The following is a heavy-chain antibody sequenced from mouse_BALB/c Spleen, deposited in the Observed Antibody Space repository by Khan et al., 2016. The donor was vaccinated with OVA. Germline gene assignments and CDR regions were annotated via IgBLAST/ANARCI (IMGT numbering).Heavy chain of an antibody. CDR2: ISTYYGDA. J-gene: IGHJ1*01. CDR3: ARDYGSSYRYFDV. V-gene: IGHV1S137*01. Sequence: QVQLQQSGAELVRPGVSVKISCKGSGYTFTDYAMHWVKQSHAKSLEWIGVISTYYGDANYNQKFKGKATMTVDKSSSTAYMELARLTSEDSAIYSCARDYGSSYRYFDVWGAGTTVTVSS. D-gene: IGHD1-1*01. CDR1: GYTFTDYA.